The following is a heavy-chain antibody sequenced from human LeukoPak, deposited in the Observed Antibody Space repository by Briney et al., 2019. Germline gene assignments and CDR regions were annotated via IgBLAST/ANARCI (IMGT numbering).Heavy chain of an antibody. V-gene: IGHV3-74*01. CDR3: ARDGGQRGAFDI. D-gene: IGHD3-16*01. Sequence: PGGSLRLSCAASGFTFSNYWMHWLRQAPGKGLVWVSRINSDGSSITYADSVQGRFTISRDNAKNTLHLQMNSLRAEDTAVYYCARDGGQRGAFDIWGQGTMVTVSS. CDR2: INSDGSSI. J-gene: IGHJ3*02. CDR1: GFTFSNYW.